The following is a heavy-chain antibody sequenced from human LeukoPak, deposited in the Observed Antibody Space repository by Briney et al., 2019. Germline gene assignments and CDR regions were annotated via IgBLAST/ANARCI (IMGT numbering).Heavy chain of an antibody. CDR2: IKQDGSEK. D-gene: IGHD7-27*01. Sequence: GGSLRLSCAASGFPFSSYWMSWVRPAPGKGLEWVANIKQDGSEKYYVDSVKGRFTISRDNAKNSLYLQMNSLRVEDTAVYYCARDSSFLGMGYWGQGTLVTVSS. V-gene: IGHV3-7*01. CDR3: ARDSSFLGMGY. J-gene: IGHJ4*02. CDR1: GFPFSSYW.